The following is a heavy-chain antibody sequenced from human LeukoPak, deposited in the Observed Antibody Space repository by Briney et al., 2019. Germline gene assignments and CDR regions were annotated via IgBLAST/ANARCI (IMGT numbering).Heavy chain of an antibody. CDR1: GGSISSYY. V-gene: IGHV4-59*01. Sequence: PSETLSLTCTVSGGSISSYYWSWIRQPPGKGLEWIGYIYYSGSTNYNPSLKGRVTISVDTSKNQFSLKLSSVTAADTAVYYCARDGAMAKFDYWGQGTLVTVSS. D-gene: IGHD5-24*01. CDR3: ARDGAMAKFDY. CDR2: IYYSGST. J-gene: IGHJ4*02.